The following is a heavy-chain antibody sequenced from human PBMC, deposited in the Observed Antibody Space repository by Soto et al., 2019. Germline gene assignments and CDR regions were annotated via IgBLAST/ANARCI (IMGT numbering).Heavy chain of an antibody. V-gene: IGHV3-23*01. CDR1: GFTFSGYP. Sequence: EVQLLESGGGLVQPGGSLRLSCAASGFTFSGYPMNWVRQAPGKGLELVSTNSGSGSSTYYADSVKGRFTISRDSSKSTLFLQMNSLRADDTAVYYCAKPLGGYNYYGMDVWGHGTTVTVSS. CDR2: NSGSGSST. J-gene: IGHJ6*02. CDR3: AKPLGGYNYYGMDV.